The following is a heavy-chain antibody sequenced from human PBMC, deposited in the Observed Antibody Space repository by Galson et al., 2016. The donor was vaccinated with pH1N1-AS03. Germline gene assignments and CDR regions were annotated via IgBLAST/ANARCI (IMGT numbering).Heavy chain of an antibody. CDR3: ADPFGLP. CDR2: IDSDGSNT. J-gene: IGHJ4*02. V-gene: IGHV3-74*01. Sequence: SLRLSCAASGFTFSSYWMHWVRHLPGKGLVWVSGIDSDGSNTYYADSGRGRFTISRDNAKNTLYLQMNSLRADDTALYYCADPFGLPWGQGTLITVSS. D-gene: IGHD2/OR15-2a*01. CDR1: GFTFSSYW.